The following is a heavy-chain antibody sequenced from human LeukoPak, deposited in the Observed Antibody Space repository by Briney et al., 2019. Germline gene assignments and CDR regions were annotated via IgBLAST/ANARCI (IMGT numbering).Heavy chain of an antibody. D-gene: IGHD3-9*01. CDR3: ARGYDILTGSVYGMDV. CDR2: MNPNSGNT. J-gene: IGHJ6*02. CDR1: GYTFTSYD. Sequence: ASVKVSCKASGYTFTSYDINWVRQATGQGLEWMGWMNPNSGNTGYAQKLQGRVTMTRNTSISTAYMELSSLRSEDTAVYYCARGYDILTGSVYGMDVWGQGTTVTVSS. V-gene: IGHV1-8*01.